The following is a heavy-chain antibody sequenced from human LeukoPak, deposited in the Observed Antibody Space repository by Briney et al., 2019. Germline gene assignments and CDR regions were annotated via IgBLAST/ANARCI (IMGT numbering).Heavy chain of an antibody. D-gene: IGHD6-19*01. CDR2: INPNSGDT. J-gene: IGHJ4*02. Sequence: LVASVKVSCRASGYTFTGYYMHWVRQAPGQGLEWMGWINPNSGDTNYAQKFQGRVTMTRDTSISTAYMELGRLRSDDTAVYYCARDKSGNSGWYSYFDYWGQGTLVTVSS. CDR1: GYTFTGYY. CDR3: ARDKSGNSGWYSYFDY. V-gene: IGHV1-2*02.